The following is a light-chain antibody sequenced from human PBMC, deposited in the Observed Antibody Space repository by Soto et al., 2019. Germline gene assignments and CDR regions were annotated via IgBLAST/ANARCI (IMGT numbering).Light chain of an antibody. CDR3: GTWDSRLSAEV. V-gene: IGLV1-51*01. CDR1: NSNIGNNY. Sequence: QSVLTQPPSVSAAPGQKVTISCSGSNSNIGNNYVSWYQQFPGTAPKIIIYDTNKRPSGIPDRFSGSKSGTSATLGITGLQTGDEADYYCGTWDSRLSAEVFGTGTKLTVL. CDR2: DTN. J-gene: IGLJ1*01.